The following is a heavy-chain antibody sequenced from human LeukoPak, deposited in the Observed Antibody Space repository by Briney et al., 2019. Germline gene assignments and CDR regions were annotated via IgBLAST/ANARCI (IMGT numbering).Heavy chain of an antibody. CDR1: GFTVSNNY. Sequence: PGGSLRLSCAASGFTVSNNYMSWVRQAPGKGLEWVSVIYSGGSTYYADSVKGRFTISRDNSKNTLYLQMNSLRAEDTAVYYCAKDYGSGSYYNQGYFDYWGQGTLVTVSS. CDR2: IYSGGST. CDR3: AKDYGSGSYYNQGYFDY. V-gene: IGHV3-53*01. D-gene: IGHD3-10*01. J-gene: IGHJ4*02.